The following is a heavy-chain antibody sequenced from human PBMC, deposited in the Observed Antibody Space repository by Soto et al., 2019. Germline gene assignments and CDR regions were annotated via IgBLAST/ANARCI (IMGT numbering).Heavy chain of an antibody. Sequence: EVQLVESGGGLVQPGRSLRLSCAASGFTFDNCGMHWVRQAPGKGLEWVAGISSDSSTIGYAASVKGRFIISRDDAKNSLYLQMDSLRGEDTALYYCVQGRYPTMATPLDHWGQGTQVIVSS. V-gene: IGHV3-9*01. CDR1: GFTFDNCG. D-gene: IGHD2-15*01. CDR3: VQGRYPTMATPLDH. J-gene: IGHJ4*02. CDR2: ISSDSSTI.